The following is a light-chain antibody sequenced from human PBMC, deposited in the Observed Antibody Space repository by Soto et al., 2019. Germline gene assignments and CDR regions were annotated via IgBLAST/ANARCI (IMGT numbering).Light chain of an antibody. Sequence: TRSPATLSGTPGERPTPPCGPSQSVSSNLAWSQKNPGKAPRLLIYAASPLPGGAPSRLSGSGFGPDFTPPISSLHPEDFATYFCQQSYNPPGTFGQGTRWIS. V-gene: IGKV1-39*01. CDR1: QSVSSN. J-gene: IGKJ1*01. CDR3: QQSYNPPGT. CDR2: AAS.